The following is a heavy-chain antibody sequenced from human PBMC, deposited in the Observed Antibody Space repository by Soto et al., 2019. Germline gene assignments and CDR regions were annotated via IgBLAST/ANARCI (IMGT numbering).Heavy chain of an antibody. J-gene: IGHJ6*02. CDR3: AKEGSSGIEYYGMED. CDR2: ISWTSGSI. CDR1: GFTFDDYA. Sequence: EVQLVESGGGLVQPGRSLRLSCAASGFTFDDYAMHWVRQAPGKGLEWVSGISWTSGSIGYADSVKGRFTISRDNAKNSLYLQMNRLRIEDTALYYGAKEGSSGIEYYGMEDWGRGTTVTVS. D-gene: IGHD3-22*01. V-gene: IGHV3-9*01.